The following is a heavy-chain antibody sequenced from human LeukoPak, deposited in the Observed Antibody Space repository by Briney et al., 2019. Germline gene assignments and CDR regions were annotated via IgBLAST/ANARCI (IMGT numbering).Heavy chain of an antibody. CDR1: GYTFTGYY. CDR2: INPTSGGT. V-gene: IGHV1-2*02. Sequence: ASVKVSCKTSGYTFTGYYMHWVRQAPGQGLQWMGCINPTSGGTNYAQKFQGRVAMTRDTSIRTAYMELSRLRSDDTAVYYCARVWYYYDSTGILTLYFDYWGQGTLVTVSS. D-gene: IGHD3-22*01. CDR3: ARVWYYYDSTGILTLYFDY. J-gene: IGHJ4*02.